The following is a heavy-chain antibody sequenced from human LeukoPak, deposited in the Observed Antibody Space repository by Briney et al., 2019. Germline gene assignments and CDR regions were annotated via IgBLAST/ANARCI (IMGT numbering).Heavy chain of an antibody. Sequence: GGSLRLSCAASGFTFSSYEMNWVRQAPGKGLEWVSYISSSSSTIYYADSVKGRFTISRDNAKNSLYLQMNSPRAEDTAVYYCARDVTAYCGGDCDAFDIWGQGTMVTVSS. J-gene: IGHJ3*02. CDR3: ARDVTAYCGGDCDAFDI. V-gene: IGHV3-48*01. D-gene: IGHD2-21*02. CDR1: GFTFSSYE. CDR2: ISSSSSTI.